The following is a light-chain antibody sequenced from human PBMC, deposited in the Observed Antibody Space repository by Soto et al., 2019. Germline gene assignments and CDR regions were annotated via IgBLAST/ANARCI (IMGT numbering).Light chain of an antibody. CDR3: QTWGTGTVV. CDR1: SGHSNYV. V-gene: IGLV4-69*01. CDR2: LNSDGSH. J-gene: IGLJ3*02. Sequence: QAVVTQSPSASASLGASVKLTCTLSSGHSNYVIAWHQQQPEKGPRYLMNLNSDGSHTKGDGIPDRFSGSSSGTERYLTISSLQSEDEADYYCQTWGTGTVVFGGGTKLTVL.